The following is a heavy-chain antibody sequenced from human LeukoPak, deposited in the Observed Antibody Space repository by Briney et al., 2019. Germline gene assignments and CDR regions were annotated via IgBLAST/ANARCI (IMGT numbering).Heavy chain of an antibody. CDR1: GGSISSSSYY. V-gene: IGHV4-39*07. D-gene: IGHD6-19*01. CDR3: ARACGSGWYRGRFDP. J-gene: IGHJ5*02. Sequence: NPSETLSLTCTVSGGSISSSSYYWGWIRQPPGKGLEWIGSIYYSGSTYYNPSLKSRVTISVDTSKNQFSLKLSSVTAADTAVYYCARACGSGWYRGRFDPWGQGTLVTVSS. CDR2: IYYSGST.